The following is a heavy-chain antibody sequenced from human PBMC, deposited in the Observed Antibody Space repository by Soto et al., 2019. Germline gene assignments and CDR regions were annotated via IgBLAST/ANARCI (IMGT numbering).Heavy chain of an antibody. Sequence: EVQLVESGGGLVQPGGSLRLSCAASGFTFSSYSMNWVRQAPGKGLEWVSYFISRSSTIYYADSVKGRFTISRDNAKNSLYLQMNSLRAEDTAVYYCARHPERIAQIGWFDPWGQGTLVTVS. CDR1: GFTFSSYS. V-gene: IGHV3-48*01. CDR3: ARHPERIAQIGWFDP. D-gene: IGHD6-13*01. J-gene: IGHJ5*02. CDR2: FISRSSTI.